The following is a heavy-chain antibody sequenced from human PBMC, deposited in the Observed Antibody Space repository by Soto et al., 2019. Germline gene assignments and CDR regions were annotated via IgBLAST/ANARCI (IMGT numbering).Heavy chain of an antibody. CDR1: GFTFSSYA. Sequence: PGGSLRLSCAASGFTFSSYAMSWVRQAPGKGLEWVSAISGSGGSTYYADSVKGRFTISRDNSKNTLYLQMNSLRAEDTAVYYCAKKSDRGQWLVEENYYYYYGMDVWGQGTTVTVSS. D-gene: IGHD6-19*01. J-gene: IGHJ6*02. CDR3: AKKSDRGQWLVEENYYYYYGMDV. V-gene: IGHV3-23*01. CDR2: ISGSGGST.